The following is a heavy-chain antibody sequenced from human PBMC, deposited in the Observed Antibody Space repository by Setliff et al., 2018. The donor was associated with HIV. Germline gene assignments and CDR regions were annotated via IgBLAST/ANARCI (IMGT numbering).Heavy chain of an antibody. CDR2: IYYSGNT. D-gene: IGHD1-26*01. Sequence: PSETLSLTCTVSGGSIYGSDYYWGWIRQPPGKGLESIGSIYYSGNTYYNPSLKSRVTISVDTSKNQISLKLSSVTAADTAVYYCASHLPPYSGNFDYWGHGTLVTVSS. V-gene: IGHV4-39*01. CDR3: ASHLPPYSGNFDY. J-gene: IGHJ4*01. CDR1: GGSIYGSDYY.